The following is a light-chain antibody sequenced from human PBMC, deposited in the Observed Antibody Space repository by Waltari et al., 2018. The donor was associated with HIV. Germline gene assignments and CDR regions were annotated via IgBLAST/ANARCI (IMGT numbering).Light chain of an antibody. Sequence: SYVLTQPPSVSLAPGKTARITCRGDNIGSKGVHWYQQKPGQAPVLVIYYDSDRPSGIPERFSGSNSGITATLTISRVEAGDEADYYCQVWDSSTENVVFGGGTKLTVL. CDR3: QVWDSSTENVV. CDR1: NIGSKG. J-gene: IGLJ2*01. V-gene: IGLV3-21*04. CDR2: YDS.